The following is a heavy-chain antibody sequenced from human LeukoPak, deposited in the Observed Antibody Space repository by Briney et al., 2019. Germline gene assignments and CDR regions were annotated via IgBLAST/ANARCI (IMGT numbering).Heavy chain of an antibody. CDR1: GFTYSSYA. V-gene: IGHV3-64D*06. Sequence: LAGGSLRLSCSASGFTYSSYAMHWVRQAPGKGREYVSAISSNGGSTYYADSVKGRFTISRDNSKNTLCLQMSSLRAEDTAVYYSVKDRGVAAAGFDYWGQGTLVTVSS. CDR2: ISSNGGST. D-gene: IGHD6-13*01. J-gene: IGHJ4*02. CDR3: VKDRGVAAAGFDY.